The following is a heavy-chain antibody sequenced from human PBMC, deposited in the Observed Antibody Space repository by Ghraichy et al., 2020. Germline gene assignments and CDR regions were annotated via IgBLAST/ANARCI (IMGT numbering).Heavy chain of an antibody. CDR2: IDPNSGDT. D-gene: IGHD2-21*02. V-gene: IGHV1-2*07. CDR3: ARVFGDWTPSLAYGMDV. J-gene: IGHJ6*02. CDR1: GYTFTDYF. Sequence: ASVKVSCKASGYTFTDYFIHWVRQAPGQGLEWMGWIDPNSGDTKYVHHFEGRVTMTRDTSTITVHVELRGLRSEDTAVYYVARVFGDWTPSLAYGMDVWGQGHTVPVSS.